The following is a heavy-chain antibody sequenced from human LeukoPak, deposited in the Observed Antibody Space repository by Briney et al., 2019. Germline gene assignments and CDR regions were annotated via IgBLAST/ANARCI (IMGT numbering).Heavy chain of an antibody. CDR2: ISSSSSYI. CDR1: GFTFSSYS. Sequence: PGGSLRLSCAASGFTFSSYSMNWVRQAPGKGLEWVSSISSSSSYIYYADSVKGRFTISRDNAKNSLYLQMNSLRAEDTAVYYCARNLAVDTAMVIGYWGQGTLVTVSS. J-gene: IGHJ4*02. D-gene: IGHD5-18*01. CDR3: ARNLAVDTAMVIGY. V-gene: IGHV3-21*01.